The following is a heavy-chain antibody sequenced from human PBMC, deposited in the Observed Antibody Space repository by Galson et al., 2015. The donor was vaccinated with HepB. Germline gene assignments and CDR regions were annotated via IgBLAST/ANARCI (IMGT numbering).Heavy chain of an antibody. Sequence: SLRLSCAASGLIFSNSVMHWDRQAPGKGLEWVALISAGDGRNTNYADSVRGRFTISRDNSKNKVFLQMNSLRAEDTAVYYCAREGFSSGHAGIFDCWGQGALVTVSS. CDR1: GLIFSNSV. V-gene: IGHV3-30*04. CDR3: AREGFSSGHAGIFDC. J-gene: IGHJ4*02. CDR2: ISAGDGRNT. D-gene: IGHD3-22*01.